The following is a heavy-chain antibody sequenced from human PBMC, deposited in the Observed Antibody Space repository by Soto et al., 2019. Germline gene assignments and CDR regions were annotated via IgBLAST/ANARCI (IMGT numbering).Heavy chain of an antibody. J-gene: IGHJ5*02. D-gene: IGHD3-16*01. CDR2: INHSGST. V-gene: IGHV4-34*01. CDR1: GGSFSGYY. Sequence: SETVSLTCAVYGGSFSGYYWSWIRQPPGKGLEWIGEINHSGSTNYNPSLKSRVTISVDTSKNQFSLKLSSVTAADTAVYYCARLSGGRNNWFDPWGQGTLVTVSS. CDR3: ARLSGGRNNWFDP.